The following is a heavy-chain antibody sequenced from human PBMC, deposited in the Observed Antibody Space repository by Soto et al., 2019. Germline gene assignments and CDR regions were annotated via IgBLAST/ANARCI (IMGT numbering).Heavy chain of an antibody. J-gene: IGHJ4*02. CDR1: GASISTSNYY. Sequence: QLQLQESGPGLLKPSETLSLTCTVSGASISTSNYYWSWIRQSPGKGLEWIGSVFYSGSSYYNPFLKSRVTISVDASRNQFSLRVNFVTAADTAVYYCASRKREEICSAGNCYFTYWGQGTLVTVSS. D-gene: IGHD2-15*01. V-gene: IGHV4-39*01. CDR2: VFYSGSS. CDR3: ASRKREEICSAGNCYFTY.